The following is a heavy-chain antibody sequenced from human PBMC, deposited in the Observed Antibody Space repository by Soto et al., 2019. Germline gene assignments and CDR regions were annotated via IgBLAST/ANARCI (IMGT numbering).Heavy chain of an antibody. CDR3: ARDSKKYYELWSGLGYYFDY. CDR1: GYTFTSYG. J-gene: IGHJ4*02. D-gene: IGHD3-3*01. Sequence: ASVKVSCKASGYTFTSYGIRWVRQAPGQGLEWMGWISAYNGNTNNAQKLQGRVTMTTDTSKSTAYMDLRSLRSDDTAGYYCARDSKKYYELWSGLGYYFDYWGQGTLVTVSS. V-gene: IGHV1-18*01. CDR2: ISAYNGNT.